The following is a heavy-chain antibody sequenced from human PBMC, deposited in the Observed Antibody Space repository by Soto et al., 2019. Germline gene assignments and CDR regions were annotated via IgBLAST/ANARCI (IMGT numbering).Heavy chain of an antibody. D-gene: IGHD1-7*01. Sequence: QLVQSGPEVKRPGSDVKVSCRASGDTFGSYGVSWVRQAPAQGLEWVGGVIPVFARVTYGQRFQGRLTISADESTNTAYIELTSLTSDDTGVYFCARTGLTGTWSEFYGMDVWGQGTAITVFS. CDR1: GDTFGSYG. CDR3: ARTGLTGTWSEFYGMDV. V-gene: IGHV1-69*01. CDR2: VIPVFARV. J-gene: IGHJ6*02.